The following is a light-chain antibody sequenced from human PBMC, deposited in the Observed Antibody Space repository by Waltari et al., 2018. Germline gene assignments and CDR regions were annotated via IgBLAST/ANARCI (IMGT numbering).Light chain of an antibody. V-gene: IGLV2-14*01. CDR3: NSYTSSTTWV. CDR2: DVS. Sequence: QSALTQPASVSGSPGQSITISCTGTSSDIGGYNFVSWYQHHPGKVPKLMIFDVSNRPSGVSNRFSGSKSGNTASLTISGLQAEDEADYYCNSYTSSTTWVFGGGTKVTVL. CDR1: SSDIGGYNF. J-gene: IGLJ3*02.